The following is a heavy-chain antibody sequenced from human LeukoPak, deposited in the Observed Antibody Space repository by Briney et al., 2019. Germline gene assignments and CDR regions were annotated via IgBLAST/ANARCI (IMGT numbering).Heavy chain of an antibody. Sequence: SVKVSCKASGGTFSSYAISWVRQAPGQGLEWMGGIFPIFGTANYAQKFQGRVTITTDESTSTAYMELSSLRSEDTAVYYCAVSGGGNYLLDYWGQGTLVTVSS. V-gene: IGHV1-69*05. CDR1: GGTFSSYA. CDR2: IFPIFGTA. J-gene: IGHJ4*02. CDR3: AVSGGGNYLLDY. D-gene: IGHD1-7*01.